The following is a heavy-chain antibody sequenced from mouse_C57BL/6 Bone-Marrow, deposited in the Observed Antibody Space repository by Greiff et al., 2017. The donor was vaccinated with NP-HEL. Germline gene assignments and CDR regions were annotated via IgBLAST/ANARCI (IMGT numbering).Heavy chain of an antibody. D-gene: IGHD2-4*01. CDR3: TTNYDYPY. CDR2: IDPENGDS. Sequence: EVQLQQSGAELVRPGASVKLSCTASGFNIKDDYMHWVQQRPEQGLEWLGWIDPENGDSEYASKFQGKATITADTSSNTAYLQLSSLTSEDTAVYYCTTNYDYPYWGQGTLVTVSA. V-gene: IGHV14-4*01. J-gene: IGHJ3*01. CDR1: GFNIKDDY.